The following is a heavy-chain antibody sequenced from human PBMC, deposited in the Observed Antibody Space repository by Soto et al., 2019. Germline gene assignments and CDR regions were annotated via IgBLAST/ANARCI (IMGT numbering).Heavy chain of an antibody. J-gene: IGHJ4*02. CDR3: VKDDGGYPSTAPH. CDR1: GITISNYP. D-gene: IGHD3-22*01. Sequence: EVQLLESGGGSVQAGGSLRLSCAASGITISNYPMSWVRQAPGKGLDWVSGISGSGDRTYYADSAKGRFTISKDISKNSLSLQLDSLEVEDTAVYFCVKDDGGYPSTAPHWGQGTLVTVSS. CDR2: ISGSGDRT. V-gene: IGHV3-23*01.